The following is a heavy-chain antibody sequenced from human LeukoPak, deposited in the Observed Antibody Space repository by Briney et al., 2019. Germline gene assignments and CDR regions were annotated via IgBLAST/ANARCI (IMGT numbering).Heavy chain of an antibody. J-gene: IGHJ4*02. CDR3: ASFLSGGSGSYYLDNFDY. D-gene: IGHD3-10*01. CDR2: IIPIFGTA. V-gene: IGHV1-69*13. CDR1: GGTFSSYA. Sequence: ASVKVSCKASGGTFSSYAISWVRQAPGQGLEWMGGIIPIFGTANYAQKFQGRVTITADESTSTAYMELSSLRSEDTAVYYCASFLSGGSGSYYLDNFDYWGQGTLVTVSS.